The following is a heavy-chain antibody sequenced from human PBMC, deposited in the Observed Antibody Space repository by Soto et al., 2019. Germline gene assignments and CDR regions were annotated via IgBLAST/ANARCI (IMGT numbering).Heavy chain of an antibody. J-gene: IGHJ6*02. CDR3: ARDPMIVAVPEHLSYYYGMDV. D-gene: IGHD2-2*01. V-gene: IGHV1-2*02. Sequence: QVQLVQSGAEVKKPGASVKVSCKSSGYTFTGYYMHWVRQAPGQGLEWMGWINPNSGGTNYAQKFQGRLTMTRDTSISTAYMELSRLRSDDTAVYYCARDPMIVAVPEHLSYYYGMDVWGQGTTVTVSS. CDR2: INPNSGGT. CDR1: GYTFTGYY.